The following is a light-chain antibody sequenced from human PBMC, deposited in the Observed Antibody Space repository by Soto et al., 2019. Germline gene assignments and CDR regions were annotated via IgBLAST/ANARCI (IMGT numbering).Light chain of an antibody. Sequence: DIQMTQSPSSLSASVGDRVTITCQASQDIKNYLNWYQQKPGKAPKRLIYEACNLETGVPSRFSGSGSGRSFTFTISSLQPEDIATYYYQQCDDFITFGGGTRIEIK. J-gene: IGKJ4*01. CDR1: QDIKNY. V-gene: IGKV1-33*01. CDR2: EAC. CDR3: QQCDDFIT.